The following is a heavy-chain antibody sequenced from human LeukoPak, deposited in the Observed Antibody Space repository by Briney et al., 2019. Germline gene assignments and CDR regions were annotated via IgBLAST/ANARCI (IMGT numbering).Heavy chain of an antibody. D-gene: IGHD2-2*01. V-gene: IGHV3-20*01. CDR3: ARGLADCSSSSCLPYGVDV. CDR2: INWRGTSA. CDR1: GFTFDDYA. Sequence: PGGSLRLSCAASGFTFDDYAMIWVRQRPGRGLEGVSSINWRGTSADYADSVKTRFTISRDNAKNSLYLQMNSLRGEDTAFYHCARGLADCSSSSCLPYGVDVWGQGITVTVSS. J-gene: IGHJ6*02.